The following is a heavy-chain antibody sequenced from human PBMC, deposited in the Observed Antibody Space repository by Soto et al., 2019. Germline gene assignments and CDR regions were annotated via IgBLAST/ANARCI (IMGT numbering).Heavy chain of an antibody. CDR1: GFTFSSYA. D-gene: IGHD2-15*01. CDR2: ISYDGSNK. CDR3: ARVWVIGYCSGGSCYDDAFDI. Sequence: QVQLVESGGGVVQPGRSLRLSCAASGFTFSSYAMHWVRQAPGKGLEWVAVISYDGSNKYYADSVKGRFTISRDNSKNTLYLQMNSLRAEDTAVYYCARVWVIGYCSGGSCYDDAFDIWGQGTMVTVSS. V-gene: IGHV3-30-3*01. J-gene: IGHJ3*02.